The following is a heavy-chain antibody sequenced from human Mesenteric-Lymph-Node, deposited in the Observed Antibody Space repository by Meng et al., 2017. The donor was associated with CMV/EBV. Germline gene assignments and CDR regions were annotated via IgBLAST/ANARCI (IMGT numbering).Heavy chain of an antibody. J-gene: IGHJ3*02. CDR3: ASESEYSSGWSGAFDI. CDR1: GFTFSSYS. D-gene: IGHD6-19*01. CDR2: ISSSSSYI. V-gene: IGHV3-21*01. Sequence: GESLKISCAASGFTFSSYSMNWVRQAPGKGLEWVSSISSSSSYIYYADSVKGRFTISRDNAKSSLYLQMNSLRAEDTAVYYCASESEYSSGWSGAFDIWGQGTMVTVSS.